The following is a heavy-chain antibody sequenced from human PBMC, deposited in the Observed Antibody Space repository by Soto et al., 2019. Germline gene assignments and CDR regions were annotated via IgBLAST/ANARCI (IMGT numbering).Heavy chain of an antibody. D-gene: IGHD2-2*01. V-gene: IGHV3-30*18. Sequence: GGSLRLSCAASGFTFSNYGMHWVRQTPGKGLEWVALILYDGSNKYYGDSVKGRFTISRDNSKNTLYLQVSSLRAEDTAVYYCAKSRDAYNFYFYYDMDVWGQGTTVTVSS. CDR2: ILYDGSNK. J-gene: IGHJ6*02. CDR1: GFTFSNYG. CDR3: AKSRDAYNFYFYYDMDV.